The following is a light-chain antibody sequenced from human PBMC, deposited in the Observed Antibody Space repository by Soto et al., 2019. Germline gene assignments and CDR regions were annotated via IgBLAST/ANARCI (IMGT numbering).Light chain of an antibody. CDR1: QSITNY. V-gene: IGKV3-11*01. CDR3: QQRSNWPQIT. CDR2: DVS. Sequence: EIVLTQSPATLSLSPGEGATLSCRARQSITNYLAWYQLKPGQAPRLLIYDVSNRASGIPARFSGSGSGTDFTLTISSLEPEDFAVYYCQQRSNWPQITFGQGTRLEIK. J-gene: IGKJ5*01.